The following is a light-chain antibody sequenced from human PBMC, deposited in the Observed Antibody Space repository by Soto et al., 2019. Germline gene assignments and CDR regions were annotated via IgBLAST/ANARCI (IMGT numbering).Light chain of an antibody. Sequence: SYELIQPPSVSVSPGQTARITCSGDALPKQYAYWYQQKPGQAPVLVIYKDSERPSGIPERFSGSSSGTTVTLTISGVQAEDEADYYCQSADSSGTSYVVFGGGTKLTVL. CDR1: ALPKQY. V-gene: IGLV3-25*03. J-gene: IGLJ2*01. CDR3: QSADSSGTSYVV. CDR2: KDS.